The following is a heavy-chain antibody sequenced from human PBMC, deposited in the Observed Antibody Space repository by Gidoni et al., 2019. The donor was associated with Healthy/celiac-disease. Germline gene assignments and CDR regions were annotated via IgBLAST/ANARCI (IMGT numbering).Heavy chain of an antibody. Sequence: QVQLVESGGGVVQPGRSLRLSCAASGFTFSSYGMHWVRQAPGKGLEWVAVIWYDGSNKYYADSVKGRFTTSRDNSKNTLYLQMNSLRAEDTAVYYCARASYYYMDVWGKGTTVTVSS. CDR1: GFTFSSYG. CDR3: ARASYYYMDV. V-gene: IGHV3-33*01. J-gene: IGHJ6*03. CDR2: IWYDGSNK.